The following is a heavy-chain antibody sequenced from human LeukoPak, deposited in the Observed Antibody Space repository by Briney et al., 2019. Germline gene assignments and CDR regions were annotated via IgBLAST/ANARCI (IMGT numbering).Heavy chain of an antibody. J-gene: IGHJ4*02. V-gene: IGHV4-39*01. CDR2: IYYSGST. CDR3: ARIISTEGLEWLLQYYFDY. D-gene: IGHD3-3*01. CDR1: GGSISSSSYY. Sequence: SETLSLTCTVSGGSISSSSYYWGWIRQPPGKGLEWIGSIYYSGSTYYNPSLKSRVTISVDTSKNQFSLKLSSVTAADTAVYYCARIISTEGLEWLLQYYFDYWGQGTLVTVSS.